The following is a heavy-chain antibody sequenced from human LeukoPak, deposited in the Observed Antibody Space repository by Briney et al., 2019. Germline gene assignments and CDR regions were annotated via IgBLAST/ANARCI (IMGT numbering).Heavy chain of an antibody. D-gene: IGHD5-12*01. J-gene: IGHJ4*02. V-gene: IGHV3-23*01. CDR3: AKDLRGYSGYDYFDY. CDR2: ISGSGGST. Sequence: GGSLRLSCAASGFTFSSYAMSWVRQAPGKGLEWVPAISGSGGSTYYADSVKGRFTISRDNSKNTLYLQMNSLRAEDTAVYYCAKDLRGYSGYDYFDYWGQGTLVTVSS. CDR1: GFTFSSYA.